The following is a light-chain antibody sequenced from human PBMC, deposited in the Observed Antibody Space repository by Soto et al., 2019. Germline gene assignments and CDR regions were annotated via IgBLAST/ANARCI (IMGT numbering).Light chain of an antibody. CDR3: QHYHSYPRT. CDR1: QNIVSW. J-gene: IGKJ1*01. Sequence: DIQMTQSPSTLSASVGDRVTITCRASQNIVSWLAWYQQKPGKAPRLLIYRASSLNNGVPSRFSGSRSGTEFTLTISSLQPEDFATYHCQHYHSYPRTFRQGTKAEVK. V-gene: IGKV1-5*03. CDR2: RAS.